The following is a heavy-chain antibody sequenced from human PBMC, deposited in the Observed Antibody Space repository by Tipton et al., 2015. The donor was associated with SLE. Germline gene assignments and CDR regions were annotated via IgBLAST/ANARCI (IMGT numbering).Heavy chain of an antibody. CDR3: ASAPEGFGVADMGACDI. CDR1: GFTFSSYW. Sequence: SLRLSCAASGFTFSSYWMTWVRHVPGKGLEWVSHISSGGGATIFYADSVKGRFTISRDNVKRSVYLQMNSLRAEDTAVYYCASAPEGFGVADMGACDIWGQGTTVTVSS. CDR2: ISSGGGATI. J-gene: IGHJ3*02. D-gene: IGHD3-3*01. V-gene: IGHV3-48*03.